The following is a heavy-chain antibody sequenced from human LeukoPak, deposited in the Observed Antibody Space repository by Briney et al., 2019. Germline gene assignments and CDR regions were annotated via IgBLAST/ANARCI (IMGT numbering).Heavy chain of an antibody. CDR3: ARDSGEVLRFLEWLYDY. Sequence: ASVKVSCKASGYTFTSYAMNWVRQAPGQGLEWMGWVNTNTGNPTYAQGFTGRFVFSLDTSVSTAYLQISSLKAEDTAVYYCARDSGEVLRFLEWLYDYWGQGTLVTVSS. CDR1: GYTFTSYA. J-gene: IGHJ4*02. D-gene: IGHD3-3*01. CDR2: VNTNTGNP. V-gene: IGHV7-4-1*02.